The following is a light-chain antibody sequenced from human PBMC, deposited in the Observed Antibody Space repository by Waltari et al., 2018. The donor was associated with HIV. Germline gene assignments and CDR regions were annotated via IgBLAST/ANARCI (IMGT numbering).Light chain of an antibody. CDR3: SSYTSTTTLVV. Sequence: QSALTQTASVSVFPGQSNTISCTGTSSDVGGYQSVPWYQQHPGKAPKLMIFDVSNRPAVVSNRFSGSKSGNTASLTISGLQAEDEAHYFCSSYTSTTTLVVFGGGTKLTVL. CDR1: SSDVGGYQS. V-gene: IGLV2-14*03. J-gene: IGLJ3*02. CDR2: DVS.